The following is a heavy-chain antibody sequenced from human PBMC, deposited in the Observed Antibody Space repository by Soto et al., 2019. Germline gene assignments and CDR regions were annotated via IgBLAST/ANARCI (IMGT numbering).Heavy chain of an antibody. V-gene: IGHV1-69*13. J-gene: IGHJ4*02. D-gene: IGHD5-18*01. CDR3: ARGGRYSYGKPFDY. CDR2: IIPIFGTA. Sequence: ASVKVSCKASGGTFSSYAISWVRQAPGQGLEWMGGIIPIFGTANYAQKFQGRVTITADESTSTAYMELSSLRSEDTAVYYCARGGRYSYGKPFDYWGQGTLVTVSS. CDR1: GGTFSSYA.